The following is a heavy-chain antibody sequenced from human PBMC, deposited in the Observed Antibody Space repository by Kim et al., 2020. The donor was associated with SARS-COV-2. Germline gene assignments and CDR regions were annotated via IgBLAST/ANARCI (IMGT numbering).Heavy chain of an antibody. D-gene: IGHD2-15*01. CDR3: ARGSLYCSTSRCLFGYCNGGACPTHYYLYNGMDV. Sequence: SETLSLTCGVYGGSLGDDYWTWIRQSPGKGLEWIGEINHSGSTNYNPSLKSRVTILVDTSRNQFSLKLTSVTAADTAVYYCARGSLYCSTSRCLFGYCNGGACPTHYYLYNGMDVWGQGTSVTVSS. V-gene: IGHV4-34*01. CDR1: GGSLGDDY. J-gene: IGHJ6*02. CDR2: INHSGST.